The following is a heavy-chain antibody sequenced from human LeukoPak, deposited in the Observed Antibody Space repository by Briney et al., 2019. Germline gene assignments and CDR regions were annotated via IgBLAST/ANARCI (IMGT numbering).Heavy chain of an antibody. CDR2: IEQDGGEE. D-gene: IGHD3-9*01. J-gene: IGHJ4*02. Sequence: GGCLRLSCAASGFDCSRYWMTGVRQAPGRGLEWVANIEQDGGEEYYVDSVRGRFTISRDNAKNSLYLQMNSLRGEDTAVYYCARGRYVDWLFDYWGQGTLVTVSS. CDR3: ARGRYVDWLFDY. CDR1: GFDCSRYW. V-gene: IGHV3-7*03.